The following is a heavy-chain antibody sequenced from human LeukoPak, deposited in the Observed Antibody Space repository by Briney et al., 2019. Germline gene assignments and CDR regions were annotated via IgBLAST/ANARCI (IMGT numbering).Heavy chain of an antibody. CDR1: GFTFSNFH. D-gene: IGHD5-24*01. V-gene: IGHV3-7*01. CDR3: ARGGRWYFDF. J-gene: IGHJ4*02. Sequence: PGGSLRLSCAASGFTFSNFHMSWVRQPPGKGLEWVATIKPDGTEKYYVDSVKGRFTISRDNTKNSVYLQMNSLRVEDTAIYFCARGGRWYFDFWGQGTLVTVSS. CDR2: IKPDGTEK.